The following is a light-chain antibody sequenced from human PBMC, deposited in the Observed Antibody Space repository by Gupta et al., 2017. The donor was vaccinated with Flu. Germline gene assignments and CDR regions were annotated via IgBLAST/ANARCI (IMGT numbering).Light chain of an antibody. CDR3: QLRSNWPPIT. CDR1: QSVSSY. J-gene: IGKJ5*01. V-gene: IGKV3-11*01. CDR2: DAA. Sequence: EIVLTQSPATLPLSPGERATLSCRASQSVSSYLAWYQQKPGQAPRHLIYDAANSATGSPARCSGSGSGTDFTLTISSREPEDFAGYYCQLRSNWPPITFGQGTRLEIK.